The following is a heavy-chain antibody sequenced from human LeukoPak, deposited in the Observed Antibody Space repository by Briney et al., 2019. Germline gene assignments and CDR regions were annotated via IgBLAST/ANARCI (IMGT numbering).Heavy chain of an antibody. CDR3: AREARYYYDSSGSAGWFDP. V-gene: IGHV4-34*01. CDR1: GGSFSGYY. J-gene: IGHJ5*02. CDR2: INHSGST. D-gene: IGHD3-22*01. Sequence: SETLSLTCAVYGGSFSGYYWSWIRQPPGKGLEWIGEINHSGSTNYNPSLKSRVTISVDTSKNQFSLKLSSVTAADTAVYYCAREARYYYDSSGSAGWFDPWGQGTLVTVSS.